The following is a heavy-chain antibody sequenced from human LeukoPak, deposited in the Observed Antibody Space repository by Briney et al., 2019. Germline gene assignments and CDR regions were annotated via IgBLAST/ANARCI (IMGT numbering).Heavy chain of an antibody. Sequence: SETLSLTCTVSGGSISSYYWSRIRQPAGKGLEWIGRIYTSGSTNYNPSLKSRVTMSVDTSKNQFSLKLSSVTAADTAVYYCARDGYSSPRGFDPWGQGTLVTVSS. D-gene: IGHD6-19*01. CDR3: ARDGYSSPRGFDP. CDR2: IYTSGST. J-gene: IGHJ5*02. V-gene: IGHV4-4*07. CDR1: GGSISSYY.